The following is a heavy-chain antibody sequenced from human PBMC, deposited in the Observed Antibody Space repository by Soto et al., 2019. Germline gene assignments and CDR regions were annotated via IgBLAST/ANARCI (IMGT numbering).Heavy chain of an antibody. CDR1: GYRLTSYG. D-gene: IGHD2-2*01. CDR3: AREYCSSASCYGHDF. V-gene: IGHV1-18*01. Sequence: ASVKVSCKASGYRLTSYGISWVRQAPGQGLEWMGWISGHDGNTKYTQKVQGRVTVTTDTSTSTAYMDLRSLRSDDTAVYYCAREYCSSASCYGHDFWGQGTLVTVSS. J-gene: IGHJ4*02. CDR2: ISGHDGNT.